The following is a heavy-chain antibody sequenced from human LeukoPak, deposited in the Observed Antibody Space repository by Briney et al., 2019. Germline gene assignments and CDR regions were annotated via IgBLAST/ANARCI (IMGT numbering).Heavy chain of an antibody. CDR3: ARGVGAVYWYFDL. V-gene: IGHV4-61*01. D-gene: IGHD1-26*01. Sequence: SETLPLTCTVSGGSVSSGNYYWSWIRQPPGKGLEWIGYIYYSGSTNYNPSLKSRVTISVDTSKNQFSLKLTSVTAADTAVYYCARGVGAVYWYFDLWGRGTLVTVSS. CDR2: IYYSGST. CDR1: GGSVSSGNYY. J-gene: IGHJ2*01.